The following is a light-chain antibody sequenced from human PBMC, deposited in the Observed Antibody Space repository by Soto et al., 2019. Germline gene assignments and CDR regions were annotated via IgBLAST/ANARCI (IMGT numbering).Light chain of an antibody. CDR1: QSVSSSF. Sequence: EIVLTQSPGTLSLSPGERATLSCRASQSVSSSFFAWYQQKPGQAPRLLIYGASSRATGLPDRFSGSGSGADFTLTISRLETEDFAVYYCQQYGSSPPWTFGQGTKVDIK. CDR3: QQYGSSPPWT. J-gene: IGKJ1*01. V-gene: IGKV3-20*01. CDR2: GAS.